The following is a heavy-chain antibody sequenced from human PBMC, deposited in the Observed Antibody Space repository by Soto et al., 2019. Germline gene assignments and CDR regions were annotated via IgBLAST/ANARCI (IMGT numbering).Heavy chain of an antibody. D-gene: IGHD4-17*01. J-gene: IGHJ5*01. CDR2: IWYDGSNK. Sequence: QVQLVESGGGVVQPGRSLRLSCAASGFTFSSYGMHWVRQAPGKGLEWVAVIWYDGSNKYYADSVKGRFTISRDNSKKTLYLQIHRLRAEYTAVYCCARPNSGDYGGTDSWGQGTLVTVSS. CDR3: ARPNSGDYGGTDS. CDR1: GFTFSSYG. V-gene: IGHV3-33*01.